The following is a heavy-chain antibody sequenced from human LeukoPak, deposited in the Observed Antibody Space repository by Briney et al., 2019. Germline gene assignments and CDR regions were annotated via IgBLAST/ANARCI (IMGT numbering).Heavy chain of an antibody. D-gene: IGHD5-24*01. CDR1: GGSISTSSYY. CDR2: LYHTGST. Sequence: PSETLSLTCTVSGGSISTSSYYWGWIRQPPGKGLEWIGSLYHTGSTYYNPSLKSRVNISVDTSKNQFSLKLNSVTAAVTAVYYCARQADFALVEMATIMFDYWGQGTLVTVSS. J-gene: IGHJ4*02. CDR3: ARQADFALVEMATIMFDY. V-gene: IGHV4-39*01.